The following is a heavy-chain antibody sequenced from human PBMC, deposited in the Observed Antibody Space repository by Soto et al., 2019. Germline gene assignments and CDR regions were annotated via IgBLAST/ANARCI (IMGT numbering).Heavy chain of an antibody. V-gene: IGHV3-23*01. D-gene: IGHD5-18*01. Sequence: EVQLLESGGGLVQPGGSLRLSCAASGFTFSTYAMTWVRQAPGKWLEWVSAISASGGSTYYADSVKGRFTISRDNSKNTLYLQMNSLRVEDTAVYYCALVGFPYSYGYLFYYWGQGTLVTVSS. CDR3: ALVGFPYSYGYLFYY. J-gene: IGHJ4*02. CDR2: ISASGGST. CDR1: GFTFSTYA.